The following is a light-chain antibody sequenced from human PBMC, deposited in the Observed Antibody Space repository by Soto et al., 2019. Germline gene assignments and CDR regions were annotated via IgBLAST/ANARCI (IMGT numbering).Light chain of an antibody. J-gene: IGKJ2*01. CDR1: QRISSW. V-gene: IGKV1-5*01. CDR3: QQYNSYPYT. CDR2: DAS. Sequence: DIQMTKSPSTLSASVEDRATITCRASQRISSWWAWYQQKPGKAPRLLIYDASSLESGVPSRLSGSGSGTEFTLTISSLQPDDFATYYCQQYNSYPYTFGQGTKLEIK.